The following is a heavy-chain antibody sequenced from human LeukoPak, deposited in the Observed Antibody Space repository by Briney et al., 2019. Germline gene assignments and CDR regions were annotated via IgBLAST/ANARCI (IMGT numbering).Heavy chain of an antibody. CDR3: ARDLRGLAEAGTVLGY. Sequence: GGSLRLSCVASGLTFSSHAMTWVRQTPGKGLEWVSGITGSGGTTYHADSVKGRFTISRDNSKNTLYLQMNSLRAEDTAVYYCARDLRGLAEAGTVLGYWGQGTLVTVSS. V-gene: IGHV3-23*01. J-gene: IGHJ4*02. D-gene: IGHD6-13*01. CDR1: GLTFSSHA. CDR2: ITGSGGTT.